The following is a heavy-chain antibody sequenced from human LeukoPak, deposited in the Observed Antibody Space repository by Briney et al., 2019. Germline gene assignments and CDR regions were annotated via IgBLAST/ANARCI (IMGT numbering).Heavy chain of an antibody. Sequence: SETLSLTXTVSGGSISSYYWSWIRQPPGKGLEWIGYIYYSGSTNYNPSLKSRVTISVDTSKNQFSLKLSSVTAADTAVYYCAREGIGNAFDIWGQGTMVTVSS. CDR3: AREGIGNAFDI. V-gene: IGHV4-59*01. J-gene: IGHJ3*02. D-gene: IGHD6-13*01. CDR1: GGSISSYY. CDR2: IYYSGST.